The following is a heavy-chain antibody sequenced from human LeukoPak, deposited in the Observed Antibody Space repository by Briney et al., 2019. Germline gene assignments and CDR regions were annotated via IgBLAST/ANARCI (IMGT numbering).Heavy chain of an antibody. V-gene: IGHV4-59*01. CDR3: ARVTHTAMARGYYYYMDV. CDR1: GGSISSYY. D-gene: IGHD5-18*01. J-gene: IGHJ6*03. Sequence: SETLSLTCTVSGGSISSYYWSWIRQTPGKGLEWIGYIYYSGSTNYNPSLKSRVTISVDTSKNQFSLKLSSVTAADTAVYYCARVTHTAMARGYYYYMDVWGKGTTVTVSS. CDR2: IYYSGST.